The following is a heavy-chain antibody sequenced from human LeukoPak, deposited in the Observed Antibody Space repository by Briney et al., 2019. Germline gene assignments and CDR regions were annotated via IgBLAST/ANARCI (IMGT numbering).Heavy chain of an antibody. CDR3: ARDCEGYCSGGSCYCMDV. Sequence: ASVKVSCKASGYTFTGYYMHWVRQAPGQGLEWMGWINPNSGGTNYAQKFQGRVTMTRDTSISTAYMELSRLRSDDTAVYYCARDCEGYCSGGSCYCMDVWGKGTTVTISS. J-gene: IGHJ6*03. V-gene: IGHV1-2*02. CDR2: INPNSGGT. CDR1: GYTFTGYY. D-gene: IGHD2-15*01.